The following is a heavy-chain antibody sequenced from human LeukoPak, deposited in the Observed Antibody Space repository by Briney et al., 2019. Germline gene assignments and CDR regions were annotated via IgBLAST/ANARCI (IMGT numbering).Heavy chain of an antibody. CDR1: GYSFTSYW. J-gene: IGHJ4*02. D-gene: IGHD3-10*01. CDR2: IYPGDSDT. V-gene: IGHV5-51*01. Sequence: GESLKISCEGSGYSFTSYWIGWVRQMPGKGLEWMGIIYPGDSDTRYSPSFQGQVTISADKSISTAYLQWSSLKASDTAMYYCARRYYYGSGSRHYFDYWGQGTLVTVSS. CDR3: ARRYYYGSGSRHYFDY.